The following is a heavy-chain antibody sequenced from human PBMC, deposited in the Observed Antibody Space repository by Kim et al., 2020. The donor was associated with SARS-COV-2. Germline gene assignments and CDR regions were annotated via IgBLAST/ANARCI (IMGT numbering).Heavy chain of an antibody. CDR2: IYYSGST. D-gene: IGHD3-10*01. Sequence: SETLSLTCTVSGGSIISSSYYWGWIRQPPGKGLEWIGNIYYSGSTYYTPSLKSRVTISVDTSKNQFSLKLSSVTAADTAVYYCARHYGLQGVGNWFDPWGQGTLVTVSS. J-gene: IGHJ5*02. CDR3: ARHYGLQGVGNWFDP. CDR1: GGSIISSSYY. V-gene: IGHV4-39*01.